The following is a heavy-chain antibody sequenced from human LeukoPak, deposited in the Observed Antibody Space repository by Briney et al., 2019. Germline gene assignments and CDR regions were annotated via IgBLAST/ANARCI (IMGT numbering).Heavy chain of an antibody. J-gene: IGHJ6*03. V-gene: IGHV4-4*02. CDR3: ARMVRGRGYYYYYMDV. D-gene: IGHD3-10*01. Sequence: SETLSLTCAVSGGSISSSNWWSWVRQPPGKGLEWIGDIYHSGSTNYNPSLKSRVTISVDTSKNEFSLKLSSVTAADTAVCSCARMVRGRGYYYYYMDVWGKGTTVTVSS. CDR2: IYHSGST. CDR1: GGSISSSNW.